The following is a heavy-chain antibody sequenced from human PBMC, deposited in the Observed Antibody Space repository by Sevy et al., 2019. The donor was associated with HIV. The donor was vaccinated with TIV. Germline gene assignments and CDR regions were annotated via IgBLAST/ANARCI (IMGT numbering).Heavy chain of an antibody. V-gene: IGHV1-18*01. CDR3: GGGRGYYDSSGFESTDY. Sequence: ASVKVSCKASGYTFTSYGISWVRQAPGQGLEWMGWISAYNGNTNYAQKLQGRVTMTTDTSTSTAYMERRSLRYDDTAEYYCGGGRGYYDSSGFESTDYWGQGTLVTVSS. CDR2: ISAYNGNT. CDR1: GYTFTSYG. D-gene: IGHD3-22*01. J-gene: IGHJ4*02.